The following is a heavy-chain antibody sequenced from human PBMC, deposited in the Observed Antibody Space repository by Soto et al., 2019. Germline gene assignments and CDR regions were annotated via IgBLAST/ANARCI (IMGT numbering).Heavy chain of an antibody. V-gene: IGHV1-69*01. Sequence: QVQLVQSGAEVKKPGSSVKVACKASGGTFSSYAISWVRQAPGQGLEWMGGFNPIFETANYAQKFQGRDTITADESTNTAYMELSSLRSEDTAVYYCTGGITLIRGVIPPGYYYGMDVWGQGTTVAVSS. J-gene: IGHJ6*02. CDR3: TGGITLIRGVIPPGYYYGMDV. D-gene: IGHD3-10*01. CDR1: GGTFSSYA. CDR2: FNPIFETA.